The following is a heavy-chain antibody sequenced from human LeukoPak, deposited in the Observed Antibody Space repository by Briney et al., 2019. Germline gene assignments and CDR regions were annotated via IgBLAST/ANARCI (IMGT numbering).Heavy chain of an antibody. J-gene: IGHJ4*02. CDR3: ARVTGYRIEDYFDY. CDR1: GGSFSGYY. CDR2: LNHSGST. D-gene: IGHD6-13*01. V-gene: IGHV4-34*01. Sequence: SETLSFTCAVYGGSFSGYYWSWIRQPPGKGLEWIGELNHSGSTNYNPSLKSRVAISVETSKNEFSLKLRSVTAADTAVYYCARVTGYRIEDYFDYWGQGTLVTVSS.